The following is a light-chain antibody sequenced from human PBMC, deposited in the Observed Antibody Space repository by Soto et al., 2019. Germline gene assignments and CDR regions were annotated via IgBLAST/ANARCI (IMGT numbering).Light chain of an antibody. J-gene: IGLJ2*01. Sequence: QPVLTQSPSASASLGASVKLTCTLSSGHSSYAIAWHQQQPEKGPRYLMKVDSDGSQTRGGAIPDRFSGSSSGAERYLTISSLESEDEADYYCQTWGTGILVVFGGGTKLTVL. CDR2: VDSDGSQ. V-gene: IGLV4-69*01. CDR3: QTWGTGILVV. CDR1: SGHSSYA.